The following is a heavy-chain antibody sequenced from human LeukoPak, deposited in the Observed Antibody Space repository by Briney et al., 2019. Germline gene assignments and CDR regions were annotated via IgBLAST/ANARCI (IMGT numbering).Heavy chain of an antibody. CDR2: IYYSGST. V-gene: IGHV4-39*07. J-gene: IGHJ3*02. D-gene: IGHD6-13*01. CDR1: GGSISSSSYY. CDR3: ARDPEGRLSIAAAGTNAFDI. Sequence: SETLSLTCTVSGGSISSSSYYWGWIRQPPGKGLEWIGSIYYSGSTYYNPSLKSRVTISVDTSKNQFSLKLSSVTAADTAVYYCARDPEGRLSIAAAGTNAFDIWGQGTMVTVSS.